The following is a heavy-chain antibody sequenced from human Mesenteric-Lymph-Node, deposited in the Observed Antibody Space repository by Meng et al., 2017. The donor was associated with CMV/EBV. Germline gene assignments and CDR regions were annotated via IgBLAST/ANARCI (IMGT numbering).Heavy chain of an antibody. V-gene: IGHV3-30*02. CDR2: IRYDGSNK. CDR1: GFTFSSYG. CDR3: ASTGGYSIAEYFQH. D-gene: IGHD3-22*01. Sequence: GESLKISCAASGFTFSSYGMHWVRQAPGKGLEWVAFIRYDGSNKYYADSVKGRFTISRDNSKNTLYLQMNSLRAEDTAVYYCASTGGYSIAEYFQHWGQGTLVTVSS. J-gene: IGHJ1*01.